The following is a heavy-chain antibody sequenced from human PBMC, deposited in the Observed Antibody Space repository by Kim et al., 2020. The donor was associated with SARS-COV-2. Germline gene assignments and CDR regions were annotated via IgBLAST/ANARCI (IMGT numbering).Heavy chain of an antibody. Sequence: GEALKISCKGSGYSFTSYWIGWVHQMPGKGLEWMGIIYPGDSDTRYSPSFQGQVTISADKSISTAYLQWSSLKASDTAMYYCARQAWDSGFDYWGQGTLVTVSS. CDR3: ARQAWDSGFDY. V-gene: IGHV5-51*07. D-gene: IGHD1-26*01. CDR1: GYSFTSYW. CDR2: IYPGDSDT. J-gene: IGHJ4*02.